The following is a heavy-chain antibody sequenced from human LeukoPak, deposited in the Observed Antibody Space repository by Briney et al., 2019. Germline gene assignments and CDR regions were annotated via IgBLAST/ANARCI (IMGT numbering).Heavy chain of an antibody. J-gene: IGHJ4*02. CDR1: GFTFSSYA. D-gene: IGHD6-13*01. CDR3: AKALDSSSSPFDY. V-gene: IGHV3-23*01. CDR2: ISGSGGSA. Sequence: GGSLRLSCAASGFTFSSYAMSWVRQAPGKGLEWVSAISGSGGSAYYADSVKGRFTISRDNSKNTLYLQMNSLRTEDTAVYYCAKALDSSSSPFDYWGQGTLVTVSS.